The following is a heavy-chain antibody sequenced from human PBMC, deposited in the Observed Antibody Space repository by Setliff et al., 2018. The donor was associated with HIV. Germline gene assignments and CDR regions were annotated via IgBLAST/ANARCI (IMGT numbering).Heavy chain of an antibody. D-gene: IGHD1-1*01. Sequence: GGSLRLSCATSGLTFSNCGMHWVRQAPGKGLEWVASIRSDGSNKYYADSVTGRFTMARDDSKNTLYLQMNSLRAEDTAVYYCAKDKVQKYADYWGQGTVVTVSS. CDR2: IRSDGSNK. CDR3: AKDKVQKYADY. V-gene: IGHV3-30*02. J-gene: IGHJ4*02. CDR1: GLTFSNCG.